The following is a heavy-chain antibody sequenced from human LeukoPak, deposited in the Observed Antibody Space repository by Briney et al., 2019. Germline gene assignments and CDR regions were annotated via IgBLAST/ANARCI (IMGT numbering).Heavy chain of an antibody. Sequence: ASVKVSCKASGGTFSSYVISWVRQAPGQGLEWLGGIIPIFGTANYAQKFQGRVTITADESTSTAYMELSSLRSEDTAVYYCARDRVAVAGILAHDAFDIWGQGTMVTVPS. V-gene: IGHV1-69*13. J-gene: IGHJ3*02. D-gene: IGHD6-19*01. CDR1: GGTFSSYV. CDR3: ARDRVAVAGILAHDAFDI. CDR2: IIPIFGTA.